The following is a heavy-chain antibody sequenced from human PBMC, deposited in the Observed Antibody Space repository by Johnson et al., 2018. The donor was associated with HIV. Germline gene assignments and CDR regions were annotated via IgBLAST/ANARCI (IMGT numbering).Heavy chain of an antibody. D-gene: IGHD6-13*01. J-gene: IGHJ3*02. Sequence: VQLVESGGVVVQPGGSLRLSCAASRFTFSTYAMHWVRQAPGKGLEWVAVISYDGINKYYADSVKGRFTISRDNSKNTLYLQMHSLRAEDTAVYYCAREVGKAGAFDIGGQGTMVTVSS. CDR2: ISYDGINK. CDR3: AREVGKAGAFDI. V-gene: IGHV3-30-3*01. CDR1: RFTFSTYA.